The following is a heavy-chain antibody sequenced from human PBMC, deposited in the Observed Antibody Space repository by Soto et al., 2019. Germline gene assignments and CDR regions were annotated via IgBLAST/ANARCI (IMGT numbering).Heavy chain of an antibody. CDR2: INWNSGSI. D-gene: IGHD6-25*01. CDR1: GFTFDDYA. Sequence: SLRLSCAASGFTFDDYAMHWVRHVPGKGLEWVSGINWNSGSIGYGDSVKGRFAISRDNAENTLYLQMNSLGVEDTATYYCATDDGRGLRYWGQGTLVTVSS. CDR3: ATDDGRGLRY. V-gene: IGHV3-9*01. J-gene: IGHJ4*02.